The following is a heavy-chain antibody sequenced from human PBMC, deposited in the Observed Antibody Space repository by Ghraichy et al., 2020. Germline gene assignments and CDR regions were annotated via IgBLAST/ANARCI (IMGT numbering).Heavy chain of an antibody. J-gene: IGHJ4*02. CDR1: GFTFSSYW. CDR3: ARVGDYVCIDY. CDR2: INSDGSST. Sequence: SCAASGFTFSSYWMHWVRQAPGKGLVWVSRINSDGSSTSYADSVKGRFTISRDNAKNTLYLQMNSLRAEDTAVYYCARVGDYVCIDYWGQGTLVTVSS. D-gene: IGHD3-16*01. V-gene: IGHV3-74*01.